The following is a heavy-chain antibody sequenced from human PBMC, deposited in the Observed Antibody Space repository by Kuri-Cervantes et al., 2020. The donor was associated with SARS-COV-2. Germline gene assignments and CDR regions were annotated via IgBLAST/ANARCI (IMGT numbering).Heavy chain of an antibody. CDR2: ISSRSSYI. Sequence: GESLKISCAASGFTFSSYSMNWVRQAPGKGLEWVSSISSRSSYIYYAASVKGRFTISRDDSKNTLYLHMDSLRAEDTAVYYCAKDGLWFGEEGMDVWGQGTTVTVSS. D-gene: IGHD3-10*01. J-gene: IGHJ6*01. V-gene: IGHV3-21*04. CDR3: AKDGLWFGEEGMDV. CDR1: GFTFSSYS.